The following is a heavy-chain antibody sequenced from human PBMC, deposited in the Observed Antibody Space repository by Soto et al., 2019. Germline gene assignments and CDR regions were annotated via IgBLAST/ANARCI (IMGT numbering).Heavy chain of an antibody. D-gene: IGHD2-21*01. J-gene: IGHJ4*02. V-gene: IGHV4-59*01. CDR1: GGSISSYY. Sequence: PSETLSLTCTVSGGSISSYYWSWIRQPPGKGLEWIGYIYYSGSTNYNPSLKSRVTISVDTSKNQFSLKLSSVTAADTAVYYCARSLIERPFDYWGQGTLVTVSS. CDR3: ARSLIERPFDY. CDR2: IYYSGST.